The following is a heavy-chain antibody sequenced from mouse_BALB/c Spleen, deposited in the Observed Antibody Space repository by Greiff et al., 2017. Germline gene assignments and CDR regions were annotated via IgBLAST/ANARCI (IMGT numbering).Heavy chain of an antibody. J-gene: IGHJ4*01. D-gene: IGHD2-4*01. CDR1: GFNIKDYY. Sequence: VQLQQSGAELVRSGASVKLSCTASGFNIKDYYMHWVKQRPEQGLEWIGWIDPENGDTEYAPKFQGKATMTADTSSNTAYLQLSSLTSEDTAVYYCAMINAMDYWGQGTSVTVSS. V-gene: IGHV14-4*02. CDR3: AMINAMDY. CDR2: IDPENGDT.